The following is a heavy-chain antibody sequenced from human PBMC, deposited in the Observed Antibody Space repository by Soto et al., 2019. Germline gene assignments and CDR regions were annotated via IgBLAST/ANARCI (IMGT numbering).Heavy chain of an antibody. CDR1: GYTFTSYA. J-gene: IGHJ4*02. CDR2: INAGNGNT. D-gene: IGHD5-12*01. CDR3: ARDTLVKATNDY. V-gene: IGHV1-3*01. Sequence: ASVKVSCKASGYTFTSYAMHWVRRAPGQRLEWMGWINAGNGNTKYSQKFQGRVTITRDTSASTAYMELSSLRSEDTAVYYCARDTLVKATNDYWGQGTLVTVSS.